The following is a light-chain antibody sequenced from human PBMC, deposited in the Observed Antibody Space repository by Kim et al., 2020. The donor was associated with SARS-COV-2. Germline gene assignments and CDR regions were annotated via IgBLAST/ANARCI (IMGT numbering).Light chain of an antibody. J-gene: IGLJ2*01. CDR2: YDS. CDR1: NIGSKS. Sequence: PGKTARITCGGNNIGSKSVAWYQQKPGQAPVLVIYYDSDRPSGIPERFSGSNSGNTATLTISRVEAGDEADYYCQVWDSYSDHVVFGGGTQLTVL. V-gene: IGLV3-21*04. CDR3: QVWDSYSDHVV.